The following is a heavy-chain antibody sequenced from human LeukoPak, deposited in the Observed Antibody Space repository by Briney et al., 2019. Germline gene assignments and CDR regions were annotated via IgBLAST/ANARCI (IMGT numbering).Heavy chain of an antibody. CDR2: IYYSGST. D-gene: IGHD3-16*01. J-gene: IGHJ6*03. Sequence: SETLSLTCTVSGGSISSYYWSWIRQPPGKGLEWIGYIYYSGSTNYNPSLKSRVTISVDTSKNQFSLKLSSVTAADTTVYYCARETSQKGAHYMDVWGKGTTVTISS. CDR3: ARETSQKGAHYMDV. V-gene: IGHV4-59*01. CDR1: GGSISSYY.